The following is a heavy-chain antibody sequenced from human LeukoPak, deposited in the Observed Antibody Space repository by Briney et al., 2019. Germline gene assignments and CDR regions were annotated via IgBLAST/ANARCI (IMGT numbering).Heavy chain of an antibody. CDR1: GFTFSS. Sequence: GGSLRLSCAASGFTFSSMNWVRQAPGQGLEWVSSISTSSIYIYYADSVKGRFIISRDNAKTSLYLQMNSLRAEDTAVYYCARERSGWLFDYWGQGTLVTVSS. D-gene: IGHD6-19*01. J-gene: IGHJ4*02. V-gene: IGHV3-21*01. CDR3: ARERSGWLFDY. CDR2: ISTSSIYI.